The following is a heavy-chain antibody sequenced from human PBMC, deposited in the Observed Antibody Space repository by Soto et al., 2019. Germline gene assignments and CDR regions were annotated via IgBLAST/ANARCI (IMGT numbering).Heavy chain of an antibody. D-gene: IGHD1-1*01. CDR3: ARGNRYDYSDY. V-gene: IGHV5-51*01. CDR1: GYTFTSDW. CDR2: IYPGDLDI. J-gene: IGHJ4*02. Sequence: GESLKISCNGSGYTFTSDWIGWVRQMPGKGLEWMGIIYPGDLDIRYSPSFQGQVTISADKSISTAYLQWSSLKASDTAMYYCARGNRYDYSDYWGQGTLVTVSS.